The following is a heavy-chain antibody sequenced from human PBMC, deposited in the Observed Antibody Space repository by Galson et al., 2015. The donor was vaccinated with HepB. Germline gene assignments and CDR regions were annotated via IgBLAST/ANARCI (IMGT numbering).Heavy chain of an antibody. CDR3: ARWLLRENGDYGVFDY. V-gene: IGHV3-30*04. CDR2: ISYDGSNK. CDR1: GFTFSSYA. D-gene: IGHD4-17*01. Sequence: SLRLSCAASGFTFSSYAMHWVRQAPGKGLEWVAVISYDGSNKYYADSVKGRFTISRDNSKNTLYLQMNSLRAEDTAVYYCARWLLRENGDYGVFDYWGQGTLVTVSS. J-gene: IGHJ4*02.